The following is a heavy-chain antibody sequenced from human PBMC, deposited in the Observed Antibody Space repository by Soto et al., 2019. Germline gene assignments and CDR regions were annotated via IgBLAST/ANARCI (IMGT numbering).Heavy chain of an antibody. CDR3: ARVPIVDYSDWLVP. V-gene: IGHV4-59*01. CDR2: MHHTEAT. CDR1: GASISSYY. Sequence: SETLSLTCSVSGASISSYYWTWIRQPPGGGLEWIGYMHHTEATNDTPSLRGRVDVSIDTSMNQFSLRLTSVTAADTAVYYCARVPIVDYSDWLVPWGHGTLVTVSS. J-gene: IGHJ5*02. D-gene: IGHD2-21*01.